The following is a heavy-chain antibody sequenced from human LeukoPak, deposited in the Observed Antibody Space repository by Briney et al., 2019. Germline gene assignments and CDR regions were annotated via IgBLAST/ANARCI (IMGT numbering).Heavy chain of an antibody. Sequence: AETLSLTCAVYGGSFGGYYWNWIRQPPGKGLEWIGEINHSGSTIYNPSLKSRVTISVDTSKKQFSLKLTSVTAADTAVYYCARHWNDRGGILDYWGQGTLVTVSS. V-gene: IGHV4-34*01. D-gene: IGHD1-1*01. CDR3: ARHWNDRGGILDY. J-gene: IGHJ4*02. CDR1: GGSFGGYY. CDR2: INHSGST.